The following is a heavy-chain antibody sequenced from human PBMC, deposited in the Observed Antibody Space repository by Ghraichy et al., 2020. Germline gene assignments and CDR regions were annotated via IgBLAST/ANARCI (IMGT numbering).Heavy chain of an antibody. CDR1: GLTFSSHW. CDR2: IKQDESEK. Sequence: GGSLRLSCAASGLTFSSHWMSWVRQAPGKGLEWVANIKQDESEKYYVDSVKGRFTISRDNAKNSLYLQMNSLRVEDTAVYYCARAGEYYYDSSGYYTYWGQGTLVTVSS. CDR3: ARAGEYYYDSSGYYTY. J-gene: IGHJ4*02. D-gene: IGHD3-22*01. V-gene: IGHV3-7*01.